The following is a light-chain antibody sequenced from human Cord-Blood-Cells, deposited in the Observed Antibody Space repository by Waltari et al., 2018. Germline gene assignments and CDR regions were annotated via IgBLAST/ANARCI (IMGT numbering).Light chain of an antibody. CDR1: SSDVGRYNL. CDR2: EVS. Sequence: QSALTQPASVSGSPGQSITISCTGTSSDVGRYNLVSWYQQHPGKAPKLRIDEVSKRPSWVANRCSGSKSGNTASLTISGRQAEDEADYYCCSYAGSSTVVFGGGTKLTVL. CDR3: CSYAGSSTVV. J-gene: IGLJ2*01. V-gene: IGLV2-23*02.